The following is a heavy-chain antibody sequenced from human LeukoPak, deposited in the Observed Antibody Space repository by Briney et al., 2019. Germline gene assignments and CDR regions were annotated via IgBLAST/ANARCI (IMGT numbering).Heavy chain of an antibody. CDR1: GYTFTGYY. J-gene: IGHJ4*02. CDR3: ARYRIPRVVRGVILRHGLDY. D-gene: IGHD3-10*01. CDR2: VNPNSGGA. Sequence: GASVKVSCKASGYTFTGYYIHWVRQAPGQGLEWMGWVNPNSGGANYAQKFQGRVTMTRDSSISTAYMELSSLKSDDTAVFYCARYRIPRVVRGVILRHGLDYWGQGTLVTVSS. V-gene: IGHV1-2*02.